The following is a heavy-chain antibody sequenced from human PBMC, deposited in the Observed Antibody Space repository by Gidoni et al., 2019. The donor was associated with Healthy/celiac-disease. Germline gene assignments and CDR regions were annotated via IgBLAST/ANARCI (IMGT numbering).Heavy chain of an antibody. Sequence: EVQLLESGGGLVQPGGSLRLSCAASGFTFSRYAMTWVRQAPGKGLEWVSTISGSGGSTYYADSVKGRFTISRDNSKNTLYLQMNSLRAEDTAVYYCAKEDLYYDILTGYYPLYFDYWGQGTLVTVSS. J-gene: IGHJ4*02. V-gene: IGHV3-23*01. D-gene: IGHD3-9*01. CDR1: GFTFSRYA. CDR3: AKEDLYYDILTGYYPLYFDY. CDR2: ISGSGGST.